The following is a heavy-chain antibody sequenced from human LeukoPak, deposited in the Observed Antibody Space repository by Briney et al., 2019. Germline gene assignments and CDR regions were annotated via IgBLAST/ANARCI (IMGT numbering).Heavy chain of an antibody. CDR3: AKGICSGGSCPFDY. D-gene: IGHD2-15*01. V-gene: IGHV1-69*05. CDR1: GGTFSSYA. Sequence: GASVKVSCKASGGTFSSYAISWVRQAPGQGLEWMGGIIPIFGTANYAQKFQGRVTITTDESTSTAYMELSSLRSEDTAVYYCAKGICSGGSCPFDYWGQGTLVTVSS. CDR2: IIPIFGTA. J-gene: IGHJ4*02.